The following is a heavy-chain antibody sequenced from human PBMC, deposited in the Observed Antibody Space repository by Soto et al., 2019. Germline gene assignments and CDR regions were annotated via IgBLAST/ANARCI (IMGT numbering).Heavy chain of an antibody. V-gene: IGHV3-11*01. CDR2: ISSSGSTT. D-gene: IGHD6-19*01. CDR1: GFIFSNYY. CDR3: AKGVAVAGYDYGLDV. J-gene: IGHJ6*02. Sequence: QVQLVESGGGLVKSGGSLRLSCAASGFIFSNYYLTWIRQAPGRGLEWISYISSSGSTTDYADSVKGRFTISRDNSKNSLYLQMDFLRADDTAVYYCAKGVAVAGYDYGLDVWGQRTTVSVSS.